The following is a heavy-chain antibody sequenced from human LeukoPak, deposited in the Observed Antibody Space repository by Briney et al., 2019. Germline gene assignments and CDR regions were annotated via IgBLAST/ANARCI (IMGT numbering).Heavy chain of an antibody. Sequence: SLRLSCAASGFTFSVYYMSWLRPPAGKGLEWVSYISSSGSPIYYADSMKARCTVSRDNAKNSLYPQINSLRAEDAAAYYSLRARGADPGAHFDYWGQGTLVTVSS. V-gene: IGHV3-11*01. J-gene: IGHJ4*02. CDR2: ISSSGSPI. CDR1: GFTFSVYY. D-gene: IGHD3-10*01. CDR3: LRARGADPGAHFDY.